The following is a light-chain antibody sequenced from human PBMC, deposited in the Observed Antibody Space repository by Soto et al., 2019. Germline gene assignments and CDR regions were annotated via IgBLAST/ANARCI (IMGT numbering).Light chain of an antibody. CDR1: SSDVGGYNY. J-gene: IGLJ3*02. Sequence: QSALTQPASVSGSPGQSIAISCAGTSSDVGGYNYVSWYQQHPGKAPKLVISAVSQRPSGVPDRFSGSKSGNTASLTISGLQADDEADYFCYSYTASDLWVFGGGTKLTVL. V-gene: IGLV2-11*01. CDR2: AVS. CDR3: YSYTASDLWV.